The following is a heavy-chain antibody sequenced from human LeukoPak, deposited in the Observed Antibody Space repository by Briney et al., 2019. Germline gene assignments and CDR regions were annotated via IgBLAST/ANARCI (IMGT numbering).Heavy chain of an antibody. Sequence: SQTLSLTCTVSGASISSGTYYWSWIRQPAEKGLEWIGRISTSGSTHDNPSLKSRVTISVDTSKNQFSLKLSSVTAADTAVYYCARVYSQDAFDIWGQGTMVTVSS. CDR2: ISTSGST. CDR1: GASISSGTYY. CDR3: ARVYSQDAFDI. J-gene: IGHJ3*02. D-gene: IGHD5-18*01. V-gene: IGHV4-61*02.